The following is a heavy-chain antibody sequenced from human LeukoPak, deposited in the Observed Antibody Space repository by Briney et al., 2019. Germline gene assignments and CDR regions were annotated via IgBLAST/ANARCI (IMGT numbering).Heavy chain of an antibody. CDR2: ISGSGGST. CDR3: AKIPSCSSTSCHRISSSSEFDY. CDR1: GFTFSSYA. V-gene: IGHV3-23*01. Sequence: PGGSLRLSCAASGFTFSSYAMSWVRQAPGKGLEWVSAISGSGGSTYYADSVKGRFTISRDNSKNTLYLQMNSLGAEDTAVYYCAKIPSCSSTSCHRISSSSEFDYWGQGTLVTVSS. D-gene: IGHD2-2*01. J-gene: IGHJ4*02.